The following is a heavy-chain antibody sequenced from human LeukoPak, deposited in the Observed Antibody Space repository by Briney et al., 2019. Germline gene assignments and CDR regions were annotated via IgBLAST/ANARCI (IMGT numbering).Heavy chain of an antibody. D-gene: IGHD3-10*01. J-gene: IGHJ5*02. Sequence: SETLSLTCTVSGGSISSHYWSWIRQPPGKGLEWIGYIYYSGSTNYNPSLKSRVTISVDTSKNQFSLKLSSVTAADTAVYYCARLSSGSYEVWFDPWGQGTLVTVSS. CDR2: IYYSGST. V-gene: IGHV4-59*11. CDR3: ARLSSGSYEVWFDP. CDR1: GGSISSHY.